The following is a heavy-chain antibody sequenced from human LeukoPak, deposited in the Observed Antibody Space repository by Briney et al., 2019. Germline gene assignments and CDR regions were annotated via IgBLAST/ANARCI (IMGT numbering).Heavy chain of an antibody. J-gene: IGHJ4*02. V-gene: IGHV3-23*01. Sequence: GGSLRLSCAVSGITFSSYAMSWVRQAPGKGLEWVSAISGSGDNTYYADSVKGRFTISRDNSKNTLYLQMNSLRAEDTAVYYCAKSTVAGTRTFDYWGQGTLVTVSS. CDR2: ISGSGDNT. CDR3: AKSTVAGTRTFDY. D-gene: IGHD6-19*01. CDR1: GITFSSYA.